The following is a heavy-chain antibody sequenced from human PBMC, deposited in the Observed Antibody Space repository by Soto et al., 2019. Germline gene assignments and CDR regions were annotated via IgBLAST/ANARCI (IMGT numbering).Heavy chain of an antibody. CDR3: TRAQGTVTTRPHHY. J-gene: IGHJ4*02. CDR1: GFTFGDYA. CDR2: IRSKAYGGTT. D-gene: IGHD4-17*01. Sequence: QPGGSLRLSCTASGFTFGDYAMSWVRQAPGKGLEWVGFIRSKAYGGTTEDAASVKGRFTISRDDSKSIAYLQMNSLKTEDTAVYYCTRAQGTVTTRPHHYWGQGTLVTVSS. V-gene: IGHV3-49*04.